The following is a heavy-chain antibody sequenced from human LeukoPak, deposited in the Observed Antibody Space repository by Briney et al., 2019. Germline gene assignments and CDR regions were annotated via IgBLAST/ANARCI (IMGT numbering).Heavy chain of an antibody. V-gene: IGHV4-39*01. CDR2: IYYPGTT. CDR3: AQSLGSSNWIGNRFDP. CDR1: GGSISSSSHS. D-gene: IGHD6-13*01. Sequence: SETLSLTCTVSGGSISSSSHSWGWIRQPPGKGLEWTWSIYYPGTTYYNPSLKSRVTISVDTSKNQFSLKLNSVTAADTAVYYCAQSLGSSNWIGNRFDPWGQGTLVTVSS. J-gene: IGHJ5*02.